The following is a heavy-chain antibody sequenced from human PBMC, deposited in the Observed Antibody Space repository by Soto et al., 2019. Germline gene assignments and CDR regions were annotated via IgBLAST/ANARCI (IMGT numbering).Heavy chain of an antibody. CDR2: VTGSGGST. J-gene: IGHJ4*02. V-gene: IGHV3-23*01. CDR3: ARSATVTTN. CDR1: GFSFSEYV. D-gene: IGHD4-17*01. Sequence: EVQLLESGGGLVQQGGSLRLSCTASGFSFSEYVINWVRQAPGKGLEWVSGVTGSGGSTFYAHSVKGRFIISRENSKNTLYLQMNSLRADDTAVYYCARSATVTTNWGQGTLVTVSS.